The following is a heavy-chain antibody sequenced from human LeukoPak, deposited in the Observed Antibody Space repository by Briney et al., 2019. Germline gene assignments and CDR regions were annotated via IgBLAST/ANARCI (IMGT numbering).Heavy chain of an antibody. CDR3: TTSGYSSNGYYYYYMDV. V-gene: IGHV3-15*01. Sequence: GGSLRLSCAASGFTFSNAWMSWVRQAPGKGLEWVGRIKSKSDGGTTDNAATVKGRFTISRDDTKNTLYLQIHSLKTEDTAVYYCTTSGYSSNGYYYYYMDVWGKGTTVTVSS. CDR1: GFTFSNAW. J-gene: IGHJ6*03. D-gene: IGHD6-13*01. CDR2: IKSKSDGGTT.